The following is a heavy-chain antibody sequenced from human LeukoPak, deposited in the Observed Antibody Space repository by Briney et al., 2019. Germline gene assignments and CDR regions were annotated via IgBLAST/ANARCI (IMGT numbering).Heavy chain of an antibody. J-gene: IGHJ4*02. CDR2: IYYSGST. CDR1: GGSISSSSYY. V-gene: IGHV4-39*07. Sequence: SETLSLTCTVSGGSISSSSYYWGWIRQPPGKGLEWIGSIYYSGSTNYNPSLRSRVTISIDKSKNQFSLNLSSVTAADTAVYYCARESWSYASKFHYWGQGTLVTVSS. CDR3: ARESWSYASKFHY. D-gene: IGHD3-16*01.